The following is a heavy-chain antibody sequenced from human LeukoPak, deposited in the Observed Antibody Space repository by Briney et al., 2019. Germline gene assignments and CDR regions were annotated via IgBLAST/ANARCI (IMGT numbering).Heavy chain of an antibody. CDR3: ARARGYDYVWGSYRDLTDY. V-gene: IGHV3-74*01. J-gene: IGHJ4*02. Sequence: GGSLRLSCAAFGFIFSFYCMHWVRQAPGKGPMWVSRICPDGTGISYADSVKARFTTSRDNAKNTVYLQMNSLRAEDTAVYYCARARGYDYVWGSYRDLTDYWGQGTLVTVSS. CDR2: ICPDGTGI. CDR1: GFIFSFYC. D-gene: IGHD3-16*02.